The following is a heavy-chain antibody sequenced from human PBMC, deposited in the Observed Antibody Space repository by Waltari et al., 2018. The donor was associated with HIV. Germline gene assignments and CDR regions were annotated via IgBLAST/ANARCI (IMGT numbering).Heavy chain of an antibody. CDR3: ARAFGVWYSSGWQYSYYGMDV. V-gene: IGHV1-18*01. Sequence: QVQLVQSGAEVKKPGASVKVSCKASGYTFTSYGISWVRQAPGQGLEWMGWISTYKRKTMNEQNVQGRVAKTTDISTSPAYMVLRSLRSYDPAVYYCARAFGVWYSSGWQYSYYGMDVWSQGTTVTVSS. J-gene: IGHJ6*02. D-gene: IGHD6-19*01. CDR1: GYTFTSYG. CDR2: ISTYKRKT.